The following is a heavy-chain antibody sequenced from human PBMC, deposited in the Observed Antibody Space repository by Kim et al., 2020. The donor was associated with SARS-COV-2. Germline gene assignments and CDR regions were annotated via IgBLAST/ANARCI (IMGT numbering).Heavy chain of an antibody. J-gene: IGHJ4*02. CDR1: GFTFSNYA. V-gene: IGHV3-23*01. Sequence: GGSLRLSCAASGFTFSNYAMNWVRQAPGKGLEWVSAISGSGGSTYYADSVKGRFTISRDNSKNTLYLQMNSLRAEDTAVYYCAKDPYYDFWCGYYFDYWGQGTLVTVSS. CDR2: ISGSGGST. D-gene: IGHD3-3*01. CDR3: AKDPYYDFWCGYYFDY.